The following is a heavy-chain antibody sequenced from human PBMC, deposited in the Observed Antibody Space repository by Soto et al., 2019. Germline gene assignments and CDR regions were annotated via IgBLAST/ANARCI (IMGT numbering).Heavy chain of an antibody. D-gene: IGHD3-16*01. J-gene: IGHJ5*02. CDR1: VASIRSYH. Sequence: SETLSLTGAVSVASIRSYHWSFLRQPAGKGLEWIGRIQHTGNTNYNPSLKSRVTMSADTSKNQISLKMTSVTAADTAVYFCAKDVSSRRWFDPWGQGVRVTVSS. CDR2: IQHTGNT. V-gene: IGHV4-4*07. CDR3: AKDVSSRRWFDP.